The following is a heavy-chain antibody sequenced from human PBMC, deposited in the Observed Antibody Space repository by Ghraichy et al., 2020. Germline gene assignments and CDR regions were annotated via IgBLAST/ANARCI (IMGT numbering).Heavy chain of an antibody. CDR2: IKQDGSEK. CDR1: GFTFSNYW. J-gene: IGHJ4*02. Sequence: GGSLRLSCAAFGFTFSNYWMNWVRQAPGKGLEWVANIKQDGSEKNYIDSVKGRFTISRDNAKNSVWLQMNSLRVEDTAVYYCSGHVGWGRGTLVTVSS. D-gene: IGHD1-26*01. CDR3: SGHVG. V-gene: IGHV3-7*01.